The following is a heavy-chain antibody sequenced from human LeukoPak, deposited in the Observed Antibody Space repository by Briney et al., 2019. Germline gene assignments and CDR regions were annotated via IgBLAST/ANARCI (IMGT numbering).Heavy chain of an antibody. CDR1: GFTFDDYG. V-gene: IGHV3-20*01. J-gene: IGHJ6*03. CDR3: ARAPPSRNYYYYYMDV. CDR2: INWNGGST. D-gene: IGHD5/OR15-5a*01. Sequence: GGSLRLSCAASGFTFDDYGMSWVRQAPGKGLEWVSGINWNGGSTGYADSVKGRFTISRDNAKNSLYLQMNSLRAEDTALYHCARAPPSRNYYYYYMDVWGKGTTVTVSS.